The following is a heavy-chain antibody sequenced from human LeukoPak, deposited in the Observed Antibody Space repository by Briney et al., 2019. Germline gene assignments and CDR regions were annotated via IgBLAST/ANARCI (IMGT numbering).Heavy chain of an antibody. Sequence: SETLSLTCTVSGGSISSYYWSWIRQPAGKGLEWIGRIYTSGSTNYNDSLKSRVSMSVDTSKNQFSLKLSSVTAADTAVFYCARENSGSYREFDYWGQGTLVTVSS. J-gene: IGHJ4*02. CDR2: IYTSGST. CDR1: GGSISSYY. CDR3: ARENSGSYREFDY. V-gene: IGHV4-4*07. D-gene: IGHD1-26*01.